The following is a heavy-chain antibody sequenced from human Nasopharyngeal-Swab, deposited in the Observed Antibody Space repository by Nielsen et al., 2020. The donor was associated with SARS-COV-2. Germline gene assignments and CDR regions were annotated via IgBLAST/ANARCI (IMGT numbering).Heavy chain of an antibody. CDR2: IYYSGST. J-gene: IGHJ2*01. CDR1: GGSISSSSYY. Sequence: SETLSLTCTVSGGSISSSSYYWGWIRQPPGKGLGWIGSIYYSGSTYYNPSLKSRVTISVDTSKNQFSLKLSSVTAAGTAVYYCARRMSPAGTELRVWWYFDLWGRGTLVTVSS. V-gene: IGHV4-39*01. D-gene: IGHD6-13*01. CDR3: ARRMSPAGTELRVWWYFDL.